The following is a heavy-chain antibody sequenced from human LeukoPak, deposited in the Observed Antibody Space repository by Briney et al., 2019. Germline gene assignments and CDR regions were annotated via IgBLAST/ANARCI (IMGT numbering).Heavy chain of an antibody. CDR1: GYTFTGYY. J-gene: IGHJ4*02. Sequence: ASVKVSCKGSGYTFTGYYMHWVRQAPGQGLEWMGWINPNSGGTNYAQKFQGWVTMTRDTSISTAYMELSRLRSDDTAVYYCARDFDAAAGTSYFDYWSQGTLVTVSS. CDR2: INPNSGGT. D-gene: IGHD6-13*01. V-gene: IGHV1-2*04. CDR3: ARDFDAAAGTSYFDY.